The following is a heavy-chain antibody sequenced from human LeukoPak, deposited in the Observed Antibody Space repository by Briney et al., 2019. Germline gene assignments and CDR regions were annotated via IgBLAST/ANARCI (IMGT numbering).Heavy chain of an antibody. V-gene: IGHV1-69*06. CDR3: ARLSCSGGTCYSSRGNFDY. CDR1: GGSFSNYT. J-gene: IGHJ4*02. CDR2: IIPSFGTA. Sequence: SVKVSCKASGGSFSNYTISWLRQTPGQGLEWMGGIIPSFGTANYAQTFQGRVTITADKFTSTAYIELSSLRSEDTAVYYCARLSCSGGTCYSSRGNFDYWGQGTLVTVSS. D-gene: IGHD2-15*01.